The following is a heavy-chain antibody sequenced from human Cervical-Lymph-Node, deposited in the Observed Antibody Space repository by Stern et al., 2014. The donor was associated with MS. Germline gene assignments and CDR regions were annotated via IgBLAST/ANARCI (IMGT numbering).Heavy chain of an antibody. J-gene: IGHJ6*02. CDR3: ARDPSYHGMDV. CDR1: GGSIKSYY. V-gene: IGHV4-59*01. Sequence: VQLVESGPGLVKPSETLSLTCTVSGGSIKSYYWSWIRQPPGKGLEWIGYTYSRGSTSYNPALKSRVTISVDTSKNQFSLKLSHVTVADTAVYFCARDPSYHGMDVWGQGTTVTVSS. CDR2: TYSRGST.